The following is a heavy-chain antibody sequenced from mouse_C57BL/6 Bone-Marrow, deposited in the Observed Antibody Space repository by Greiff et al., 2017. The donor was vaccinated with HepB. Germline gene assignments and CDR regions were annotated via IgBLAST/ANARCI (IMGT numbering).Heavy chain of an antibody. Sequence: QVQLKQSGPGLVAPSQSLSITCTVSGFSLTSYGVHWVRQPPGKGLEWLVVIWSDGSTTYNSALKSRLSISKDNSKSQVFLKMNSLQNDDTAMYYCARHEYDGYYFDYWGQGTTLTVSS. CDR3: ARHEYDGYYFDY. V-gene: IGHV2-6-1*01. J-gene: IGHJ2*01. CDR1: GFSLTSYG. CDR2: IWSDGST. D-gene: IGHD2-4*01.